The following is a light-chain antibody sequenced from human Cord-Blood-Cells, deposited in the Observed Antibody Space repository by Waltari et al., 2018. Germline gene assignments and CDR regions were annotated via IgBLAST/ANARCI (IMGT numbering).Light chain of an antibody. CDR3: QQRSNWPPLT. J-gene: IGKJ4*01. CDR2: DAS. CDR1: QSVSSY. V-gene: IGKV3-11*01. Sequence: EILLTQAPATLSLSPGDIATLSCRASQSVSSYLAWYQQKPGQAPRLLLYDASNRATGIPARFSGSGSGTDFTLTISSLEPEDFAVYYCQQRSNWPPLTFGGGTKVEIK.